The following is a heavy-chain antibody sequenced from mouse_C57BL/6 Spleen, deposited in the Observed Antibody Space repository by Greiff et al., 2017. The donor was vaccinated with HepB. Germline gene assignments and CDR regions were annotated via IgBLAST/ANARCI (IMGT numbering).Heavy chain of an antibody. D-gene: IGHD2-4*01. V-gene: IGHV1-72*01. CDR1: GYTFTSYW. Sequence: QVQLQQPGAELVKPGASVKLSCKASGYTFTSYWMHWVKQRPGRGLEWIGRIDPNSGGTKYNEKFKSKATLTVDKPSSTDYMQLSSLTSEDSAVYYCAREEGSTMITTCFDYWGQGTTRTVAS. J-gene: IGHJ2*01. CDR3: AREEGSTMITTCFDY. CDR2: IDPNSGGT.